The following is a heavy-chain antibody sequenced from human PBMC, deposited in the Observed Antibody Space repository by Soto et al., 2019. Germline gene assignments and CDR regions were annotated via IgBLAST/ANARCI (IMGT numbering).Heavy chain of an antibody. Sequence: SVKVSCKASGYTFTFRYLHWVRQAPGQALEWMGWITPFKSDTNYAQKFQDRVTITRDRSVSTAYMELSNLRSDDTAMYYCARSSFAGSDAFDIWGQGTMVTVSS. J-gene: IGHJ3*02. CDR2: ITPFKSDT. V-gene: IGHV1-45*02. CDR1: GYTFTFRY. D-gene: IGHD1-1*01. CDR3: ARSSFAGSDAFDI.